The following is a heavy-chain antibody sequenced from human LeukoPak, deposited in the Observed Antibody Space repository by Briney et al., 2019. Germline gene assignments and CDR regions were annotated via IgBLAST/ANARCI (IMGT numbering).Heavy chain of an antibody. CDR3: AKERQTGDYFTSDY. D-gene: IGHD4-17*01. CDR1: GFTFSSYT. V-gene: IGHV3-23*01. Sequence: GGSLRLSCTASGFTFSSYTMSWVRQAPGVGLEWLSAINGRGITYYAGSVKGRFTISRDNSENTLYLQMNSLTVDDTAVYFCAKERQTGDYFTSDYWGQGTLVTVSS. CDR2: INGRGIT. J-gene: IGHJ4*02.